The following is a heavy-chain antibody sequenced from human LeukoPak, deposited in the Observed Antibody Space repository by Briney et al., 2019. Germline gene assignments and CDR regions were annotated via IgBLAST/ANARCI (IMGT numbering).Heavy chain of an antibody. CDR3: ARHFYGDYYPGNWFDP. J-gene: IGHJ5*02. Sequence: SGTLSLTCAVSGGSISSSNWWSWIRQPPGKGLEWIGSIYYSGSTYYNPSLKSRVTISVDTSKNQFSLKLSSVTAADTAVYYCARHFYGDYYPGNWFDPWGQGTLVTVSS. CDR1: GGSISSSNW. V-gene: IGHV4-39*01. D-gene: IGHD4-17*01. CDR2: IYYSGST.